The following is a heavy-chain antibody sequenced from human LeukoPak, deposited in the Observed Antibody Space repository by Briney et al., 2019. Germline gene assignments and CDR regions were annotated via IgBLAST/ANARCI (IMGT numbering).Heavy chain of an antibody. CDR1: GFTFSSHS. CDR2: ITSSSSYI. J-gene: IGHJ4*02. CDR3: ARGSSDY. D-gene: IGHD1-26*01. V-gene: IGHV3-21*01. Sequence: GGSLRLSCAASGFTFSSHSMNWVRQARGKGLEWGSSITSSSSYIYYADLVKGRITIYRDNDKNSLYLQMNSLRAEDTAVYYCARGSSDYWGQGTLVTVSS.